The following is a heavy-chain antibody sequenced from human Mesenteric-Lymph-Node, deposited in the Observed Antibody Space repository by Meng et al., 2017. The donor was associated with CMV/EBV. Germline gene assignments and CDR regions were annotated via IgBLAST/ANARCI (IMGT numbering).Heavy chain of an antibody. CDR1: GFIFSSYW. Sequence: GFIFSSYWMHWVRQAPGKGLVWVSRINSDGSSTTYADSVKGRFTISRDNAKNTLYLQMNSLRAEDTAVYYCAREADSSGYYLSHFDYWGQGTLVTVSS. CDR2: INSDGSST. CDR3: AREADSSGYYLSHFDY. V-gene: IGHV3-74*01. J-gene: IGHJ4*02. D-gene: IGHD3-22*01.